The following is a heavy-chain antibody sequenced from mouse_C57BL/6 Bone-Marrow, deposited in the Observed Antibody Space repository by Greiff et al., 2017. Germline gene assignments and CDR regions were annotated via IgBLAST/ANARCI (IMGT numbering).Heavy chain of an antibody. Sequence: QVTLKESGPGILQSSPTLRLTCSFSGFSLSTSGMVVSWLRQPSGMGLEWPAHIYWDDDKRYNPSRKSQITISKDTSRKQVLLTITSVDTADTATLYCARRARGDSSSYFDVWGTGTTVTVSS. CDR3: ARRARGDSSSYFDV. D-gene: IGHD1-1*01. CDR1: GFSLSTSGMV. V-gene: IGHV8-12*01. CDR2: IYWDDDK. J-gene: IGHJ1*03.